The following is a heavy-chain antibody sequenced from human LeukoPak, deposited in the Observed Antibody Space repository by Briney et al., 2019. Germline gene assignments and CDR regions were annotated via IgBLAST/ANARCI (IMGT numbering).Heavy chain of an antibody. CDR1: GFSFSDAW. V-gene: IGHV3-15*01. J-gene: IGHJ4*02. Sequence: GGSLQLSCAASGFSFSDAWMYWVRQAPGKGLECIGRIKSKSDGGTTNSAAPVKDRFIISRDDSKNTLFLQMNSLKTDDTAVYYCATDAASCLGRGAPPYYFDYWGQGSLVTVSS. CDR3: ATDAASCLGRGAPPYYFDY. D-gene: IGHD1-26*01. CDR2: IKSKSDGGTT.